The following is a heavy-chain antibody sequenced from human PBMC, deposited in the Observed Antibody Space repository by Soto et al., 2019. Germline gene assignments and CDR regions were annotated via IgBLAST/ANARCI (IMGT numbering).Heavy chain of an antibody. CDR2: IDPSDSYT. CDR3: ARSIHYYGSGQGYYYGMDV. J-gene: IGHJ6*02. CDR1: GYSFTSYW. D-gene: IGHD3-10*01. V-gene: IGHV5-10-1*01. Sequence: GESLKISCXGSGYSFTSYWISWVRQMPGKGLEWMGRIDPSDSYTNYSPSFQGHVTISADKSISTAYLQWSSLKASDTAMYYCARSIHYYGSGQGYYYGMDVWGQGTTVTVSS.